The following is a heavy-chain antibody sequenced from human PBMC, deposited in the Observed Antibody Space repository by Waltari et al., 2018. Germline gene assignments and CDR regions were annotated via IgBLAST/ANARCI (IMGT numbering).Heavy chain of an antibody. J-gene: IGHJ3*01. D-gene: IGHD3-22*01. V-gene: IGHV3-7*03. CDR1: EFNLGSHW. Sequence: EVPLVESGGDLVQPGGSLSLSCVAFEFNLGSHWLSWVRQAPGKGLEWVANINQAGTDKYYVDSLRGRFTISRDNAKNSLYWQMNSLRAEDTAMYYCARGRVYYDNTGYYHFAVWGQGTMVTVSS. CDR3: ARGRVYYDNTGYYHFAV. CDR2: INQAGTDK.